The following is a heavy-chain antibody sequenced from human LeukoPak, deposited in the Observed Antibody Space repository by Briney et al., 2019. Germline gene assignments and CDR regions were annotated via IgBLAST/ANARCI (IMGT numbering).Heavy chain of an antibody. D-gene: IGHD6-6*01. CDR2: INPSGGST. J-gene: IGHJ4*02. V-gene: IGHV1-46*01. CDR3: ATATYSSSYFDY. CDR1: GYTFTSYY. Sequence: ASVKVSCKASGYTFTSYYMHWVRQAPGQGLEWMGIINPSGGSTSYAQKFQGRVTMTEDTSTDTAYMELSSLRSEDTAVYYCATATYSSSYFDYWGQGTLVTVSS.